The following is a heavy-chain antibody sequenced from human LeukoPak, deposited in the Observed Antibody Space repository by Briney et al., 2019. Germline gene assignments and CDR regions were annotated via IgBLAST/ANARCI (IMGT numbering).Heavy chain of an antibody. CDR3: ARRVNWNDGFWFDP. V-gene: IGHV1-69*01. D-gene: IGHD1-20*01. Sequence: SVKVSCTSSGGTLSSYAIGGVRPAPGQGREGMGGIFHIFGAANTPQKFQGRATNPAQEPSSTASIELTSLTSEDTHGYSFARRVNWNDGFWFDPWGQGTLVTVSS. J-gene: IGHJ5*02. CDR1: GGTLSSYA. CDR2: IFHIFGAA.